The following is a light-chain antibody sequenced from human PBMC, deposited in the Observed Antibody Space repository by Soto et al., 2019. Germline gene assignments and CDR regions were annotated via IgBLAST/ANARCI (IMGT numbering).Light chain of an antibody. J-gene: IGKJ3*01. CDR2: DAS. Sequence: EIVLTQSPATLSLSPGERATLSCRASQGVSNYLAWYQQKPGQAPRLLIYDASNRAAGIPARFSGSGSVTDFTRTISILEPEDLSVYYCQHRKTCRPGTKVDIK. CDR3: QHRKT. CDR1: QGVSNY. V-gene: IGKV3-11*01.